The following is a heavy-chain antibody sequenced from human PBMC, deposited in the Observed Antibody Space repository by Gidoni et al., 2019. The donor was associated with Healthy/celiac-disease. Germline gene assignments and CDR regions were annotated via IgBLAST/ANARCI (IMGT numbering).Heavy chain of an antibody. CDR1: GFPFSSYG. CDR3: ARDRGDTEYYFDY. Sequence: QVQLVESGGGVVQPGRSLRLSCAASGFPFSSYGMHWVRQAPGKGLEWVAVIWYDGSNKYYADSVKGRFTISRDNSKNTLYLQMNSLRAEDTAVYYCARDRGDTEYYFDYWGQGTLVTVSS. V-gene: IGHV3-33*01. CDR2: IWYDGSNK. J-gene: IGHJ4*02. D-gene: IGHD2-21*02.